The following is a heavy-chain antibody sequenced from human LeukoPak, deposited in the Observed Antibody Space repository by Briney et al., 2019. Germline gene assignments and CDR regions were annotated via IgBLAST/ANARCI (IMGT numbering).Heavy chain of an antibody. Sequence: SETLSLTCTVSGGSNSRSTYYWGWIRQPPGKGPEWIGSINYTGNTYYSPSLKSRVTISVDTSKDKFSLKLSSVTAADTAVYYCARHPPIYCSSTSCHPAYMDVWGKGTTVTVSS. CDR1: GGSNSRSTYY. D-gene: IGHD2-2*01. CDR2: INYTGNT. V-gene: IGHV4-39*01. CDR3: ARHPPIYCSSTSCHPAYMDV. J-gene: IGHJ6*03.